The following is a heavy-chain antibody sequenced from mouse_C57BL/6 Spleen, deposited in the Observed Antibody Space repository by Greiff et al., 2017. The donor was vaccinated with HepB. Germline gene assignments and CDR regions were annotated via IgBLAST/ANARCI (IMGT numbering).Heavy chain of an antibody. CDR1: GYSITSGYY. V-gene: IGHV3-6*01. CDR3: AREGDWDRGSFAY. D-gene: IGHD4-1*01. Sequence: ESGPGLVKPSQSLSLTCSVTGYSITSGYYWNWIRQFPGNKLEWMGYISYDGSNNYNPTLKNRISITRDTSKNQFFLKLNTVTTEDTATYYCAREGDWDRGSFAYWGQGTLVTVSA. J-gene: IGHJ3*01. CDR2: ISYDGSN.